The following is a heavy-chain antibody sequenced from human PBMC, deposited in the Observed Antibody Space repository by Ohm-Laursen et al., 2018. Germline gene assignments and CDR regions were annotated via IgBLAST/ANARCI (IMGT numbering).Heavy chain of an antibody. CDR2: INPNSGGT. CDR1: GYTFTGYY. D-gene: IGHD3-3*01. CDR3: ARGDVYYDPAQYYFDY. V-gene: IGHV1-2*02. Sequence: ASVKVSCKASGYTFTGYYMHWVRQAPGQGLEWMGWINPNSGGTNYAQKFQGRVTMTRDTSISTAYMELSRLRSDDTAVYYCARGDVYYDPAQYYFDYWGQGTLVTVSS. J-gene: IGHJ4*02.